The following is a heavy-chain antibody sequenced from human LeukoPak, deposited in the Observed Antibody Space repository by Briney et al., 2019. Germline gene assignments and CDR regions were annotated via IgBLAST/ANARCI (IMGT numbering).Heavy chain of an antibody. J-gene: IGHJ4*02. Sequence: ASVKVSCKAPGYTFTSYGISWVRQAPGQGLEWMGWTSGYNGKTNYAQKLQGRVTMTTDTSTSTAYMELRSLRSDDTAVYYCARASLVAAGDYFDYWGQGTLVTVSS. CDR1: GYTFTSYG. D-gene: IGHD6-13*01. V-gene: IGHV1-18*01. CDR2: TSGYNGKT. CDR3: ARASLVAAGDYFDY.